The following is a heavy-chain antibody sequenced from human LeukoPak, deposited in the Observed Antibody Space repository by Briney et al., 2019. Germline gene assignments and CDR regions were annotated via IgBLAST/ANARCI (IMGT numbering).Heavy chain of an antibody. CDR3: ARRLRRGTACYYFDS. V-gene: IGHV3-23*01. Sequence: PGGSLRLSCATSGFTFNDYAMNWVRQAPGKGLEWVAGISGSGADTYYADSVKGRFTISRDNSKNTLYLQTDTLRVEDTAVYYCARRLRRGTACYYFDSWGQGTLVTVSS. D-gene: IGHD2-2*01. J-gene: IGHJ4*02. CDR2: ISGSGADT. CDR1: GFTFNDYA.